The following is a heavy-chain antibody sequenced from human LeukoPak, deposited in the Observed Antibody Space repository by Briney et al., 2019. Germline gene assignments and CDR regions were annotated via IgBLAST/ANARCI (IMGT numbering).Heavy chain of an antibody. J-gene: IGHJ5*02. D-gene: IGHD6-19*01. Sequence: SVKVSCKASGGTFSSYAISWVRQAPGQGLEWMGGIIPIFGTANYAQKFQGRVAITTDESTSTAYMELSSLRSEDTAVYYCARDRVAGTTNWFDPWGQGTLVTVSS. CDR3: ARDRVAGTTNWFDP. CDR1: GGTFSSYA. V-gene: IGHV1-69*05. CDR2: IIPIFGTA.